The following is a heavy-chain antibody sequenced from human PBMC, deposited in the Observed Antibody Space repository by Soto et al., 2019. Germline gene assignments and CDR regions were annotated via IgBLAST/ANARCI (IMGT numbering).Heavy chain of an antibody. V-gene: IGHV4-34*01. D-gene: IGHD6-13*01. J-gene: IGHJ6*02. Sequence: SETLSLTCAVYGGSFSGYYWXWIRQPPGKGLEWIGEINHSGSTNYNPSLKSRVTISVDTSKNQFSLKLSSVTAADTAVYYCARGGRSSSWYAPYYYYGMDVWGQGTTVTVSS. CDR3: ARGGRSSSWYAPYYYYGMDV. CDR1: GGSFSGYY. CDR2: INHSGST.